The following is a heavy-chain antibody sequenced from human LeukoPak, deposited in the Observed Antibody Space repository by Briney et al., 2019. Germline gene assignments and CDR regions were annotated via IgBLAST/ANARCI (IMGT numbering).Heavy chain of an antibody. CDR1: GYTFTSYG. D-gene: IGHD3-22*01. Sequence: ASVKVSCKASGYTFTSYGISWVRQAPGQGLEWMGCISAYNGNTNYAQKLQGRVTMTTDTSTSTAYMELRSLRSDDTAVYYCARDIYRDSSGYYSWFDPWGQGTLVTVSS. V-gene: IGHV1-18*01. CDR3: ARDIYRDSSGYYSWFDP. J-gene: IGHJ5*02. CDR2: ISAYNGNT.